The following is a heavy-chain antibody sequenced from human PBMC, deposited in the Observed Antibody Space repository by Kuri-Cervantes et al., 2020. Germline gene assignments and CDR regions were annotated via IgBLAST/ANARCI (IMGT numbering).Heavy chain of an antibody. Sequence: GESLKISCAASGFTVSSNYMSWVSQAPGKGLEWVAVISYDGSNKYYADSVKGRFTISRDNSKNTLYLQMNSLRAEDTAVYYCARDSDRIVGATDFDYWGQGTQVTVSS. CDR1: GFTVSSNY. D-gene: IGHD1-26*01. J-gene: IGHJ4*02. V-gene: IGHV3-30-3*01. CDR2: ISYDGSNK. CDR3: ARDSDRIVGATDFDY.